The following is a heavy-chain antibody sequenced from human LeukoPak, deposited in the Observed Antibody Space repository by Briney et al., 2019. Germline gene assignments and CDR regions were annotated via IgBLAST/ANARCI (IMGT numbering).Heavy chain of an antibody. V-gene: IGHV1-18*01. CDR3: ARASCCSDGSCYSDY. J-gene: IGHJ4*02. D-gene: IGHD2-15*01. Sequence: ASVKVSCKASGYTFTSYSISWVRQAPGQGLEWMGWISAYNGNTIYAQKVKGRVTMTTDTSTSTAYMELGSLKSDDTAVYYCARASCCSDGSCYSDYWGQGTLVTVSS. CDR1: GYTFTSYS. CDR2: ISAYNGNT.